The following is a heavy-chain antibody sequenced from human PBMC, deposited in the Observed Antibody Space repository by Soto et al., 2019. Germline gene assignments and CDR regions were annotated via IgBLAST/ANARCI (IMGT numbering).Heavy chain of an antibody. CDR1: GFTFSSYA. CDR3: ARDRRRIAPNPSNNDYGMDV. CDR2: ISYDGSNK. V-gene: IGHV3-30-3*01. D-gene: IGHD6-13*01. J-gene: IGHJ6*02. Sequence: ESGGGVVQPGRSLRLSCAASGFTFSSYAMHWVRQAPGKGLEWVAVISYDGSNKYYADSVKGRFTISRDNSKNTLYLQMNSLRAEDTAVYYCARDRRRIAPNPSNNDYGMDVWGQGTTVTVSS.